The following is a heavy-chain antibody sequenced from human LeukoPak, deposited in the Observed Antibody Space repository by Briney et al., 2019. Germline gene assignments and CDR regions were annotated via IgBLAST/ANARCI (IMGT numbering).Heavy chain of an antibody. Sequence: SETLSLTCTVSGGSISSYYWSWIRQPAGKGLEWIGRIYTSGSANYNPSLKSRVTMSVDTSKNQFSLKLSSVTAADTAVYYCARHYHYGSGSYMPFHIWGQGTMVTVSS. CDR1: GGSISSYY. V-gene: IGHV4-4*07. CDR3: ARHYHYGSGSYMPFHI. CDR2: IYTSGSA. D-gene: IGHD3-10*01. J-gene: IGHJ3*02.